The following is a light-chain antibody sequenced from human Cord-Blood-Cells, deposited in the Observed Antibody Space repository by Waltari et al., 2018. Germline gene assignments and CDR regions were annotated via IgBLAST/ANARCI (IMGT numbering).Light chain of an antibody. CDR1: QSISSY. J-gene: IGKJ1*01. V-gene: IGKV1-39*01. CDR2: AAS. Sequence: DIQMTQPPSSLSASVGDRVTITCRASQSISSYLNWYQQKPGKAPKLLIYAASSLQSGVPSRFSGSGSATDFTLTVSSLQPEACATYYCQQRYSTLQCTFGQGTQVEIK. CDR3: QQRYSTLQCT.